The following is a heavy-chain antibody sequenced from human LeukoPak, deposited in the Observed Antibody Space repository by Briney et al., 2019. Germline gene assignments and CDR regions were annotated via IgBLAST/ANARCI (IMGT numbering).Heavy chain of an antibody. CDR2: IYYSGTT. V-gene: IGHV4-39*07. CDR1: GGSISSRSYY. CDR3: ATIGRLGPHKNYSGMDV. J-gene: IGHJ6*02. Sequence: PSETLSLTCTVSGGSISSRSYYWGWIRQSPGKGLEWIGTIYYSGTTYYNPSLKSRVTISVDTSKNQFSLKLSSVTAAGTAEYYCATIGRLGPHKNYSGMDVWGQGTTVTVSS. D-gene: IGHD3-10*01.